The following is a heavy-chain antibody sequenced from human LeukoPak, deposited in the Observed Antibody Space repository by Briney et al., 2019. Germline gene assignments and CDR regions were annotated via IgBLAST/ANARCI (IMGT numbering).Heavy chain of an antibody. V-gene: IGHV4-39*07. CDR1: GGSISSSSYY. J-gene: IGHJ4*02. D-gene: IGHD1-26*01. CDR3: ARVGLRGWDYFDY. CDR2: INHSGST. Sequence: SETLSLTCTVSGGSISSSSYYWGWIRQPPGKGLEWIGEINHSGSTNYNPSLKSRVTISVDTSKNQFSLKLSSVTAADTAVYYCARVGLRGWDYFDYWGQGTLVTVSS.